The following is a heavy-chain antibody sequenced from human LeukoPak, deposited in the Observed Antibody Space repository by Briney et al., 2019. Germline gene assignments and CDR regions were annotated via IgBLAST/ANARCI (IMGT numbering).Heavy chain of an antibody. J-gene: IGHJ5*02. V-gene: IGHV3-33*08. CDR3: ARAVAAAGHNWFDP. Sequence: GGSLRLSCAASGFTFTSYSMNWVRQAPGKGLEWVAVIWYDGSNKYYADSVKGRFTISRDNSKNTLYLQMNSLRAEDTAVYYCARAVAAAGHNWFDPWGQGTLVTVSS. D-gene: IGHD6-13*01. CDR1: GFTFTSYS. CDR2: IWYDGSNK.